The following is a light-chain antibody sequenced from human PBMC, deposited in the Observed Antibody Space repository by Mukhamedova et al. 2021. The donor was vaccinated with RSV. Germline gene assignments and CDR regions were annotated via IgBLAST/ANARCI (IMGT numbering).Light chain of an antibody. CDR3: QQSYSTPYS. J-gene: IGKJ2*03. CDR1: QSISSY. Sequence: RVTITCRASQSISSYLNWYQQKPGKAPKLLIYAASSLQSGVPSRFSDSGSGTDFTLTISSLQPEDFATYYCQQSYSTPYSFGQGT. CDR2: AAS. V-gene: IGKV1-39*01.